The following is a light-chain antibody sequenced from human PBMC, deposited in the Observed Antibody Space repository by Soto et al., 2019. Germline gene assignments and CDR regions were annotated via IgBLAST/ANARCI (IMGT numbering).Light chain of an antibody. CDR3: QQRSNWPLT. CDR1: QSVSSY. Sequence: EIVLTQSPATLSLSPGERATLSCRASQSVSSYLAWYQQKPGQAPRLLIYDATNRATGIPARFSGRGSGTDFILTISSLEPEDFAVYYCQQRSNWPLTFGGGTKVEIK. CDR2: DAT. V-gene: IGKV3-11*01. J-gene: IGKJ4*01.